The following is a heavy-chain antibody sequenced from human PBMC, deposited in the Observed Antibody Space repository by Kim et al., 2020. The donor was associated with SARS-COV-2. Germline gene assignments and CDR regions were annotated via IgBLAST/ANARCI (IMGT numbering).Heavy chain of an antibody. D-gene: IGHD1-1*01. Sequence: YGVSVKGRFTIATDISTNTLYLQMNSLRAEDTAIYYCAKGRTTGKVDWFDPWGQGTLVTVSS. J-gene: IGHJ5*02. CDR3: AKGRTTGKVDWFDP. V-gene: IGHV3-23*01.